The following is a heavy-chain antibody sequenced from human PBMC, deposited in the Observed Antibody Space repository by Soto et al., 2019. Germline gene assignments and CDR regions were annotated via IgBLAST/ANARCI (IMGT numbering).Heavy chain of an antibody. V-gene: IGHV3-23*01. Sequence: GSLRRSCLASGCTFRIYHMSWVRQTPGKGLEWLSGISDSGARTDYADSVKGRFTISRDNSKNTLYPQMDLLRAEDTAIYFCAKRELDDTWGQGTPVIVYS. CDR2: ISDSGART. D-gene: IGHD1-7*01. J-gene: IGHJ5*02. CDR1: GCTFRIYH. CDR3: AKRELDDT.